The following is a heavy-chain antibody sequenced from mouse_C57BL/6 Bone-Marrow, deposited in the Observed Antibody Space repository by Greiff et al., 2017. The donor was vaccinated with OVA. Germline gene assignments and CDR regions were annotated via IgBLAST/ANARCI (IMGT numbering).Heavy chain of an antibody. Sequence: QVQLQQSGPELVKPGASVKISCKASGYAFSSSWMNWVKQRPGKGLEWIGRIYPGDGDPNYNGKFKGKATLTADKSYSTAYMQLSSLTSEDSAVYFCARHEDGYYASYFDYWGQGTTLTVSS. CDR2: IYPGDGDP. J-gene: IGHJ2*01. CDR3: ARHEDGYYASYFDY. V-gene: IGHV1-82*01. CDR1: GYAFSSSW. D-gene: IGHD2-3*01.